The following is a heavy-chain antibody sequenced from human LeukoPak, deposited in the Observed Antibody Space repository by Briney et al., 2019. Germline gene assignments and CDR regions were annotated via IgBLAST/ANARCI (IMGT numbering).Heavy chain of an antibody. D-gene: IGHD3-22*01. CDR1: GYTFTSYF. CDR2: INPRGGST. CDR3: ARVKSYYYDTSDKDAFDI. J-gene: IGHJ3*02. Sequence: ASVKVSCKASGYTFTSYFMHWVRQAPGQGLEWMGIINPRGGSTSYTQKFQGRVTMTRDTSTSTVYMELSSLRSEDTAVYYCARVKSYYYDTSDKDAFDIWGQGTMVTVSS. V-gene: IGHV1-46*01.